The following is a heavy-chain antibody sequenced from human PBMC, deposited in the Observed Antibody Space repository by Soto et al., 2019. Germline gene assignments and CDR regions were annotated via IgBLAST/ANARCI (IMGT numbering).Heavy chain of an antibody. J-gene: IGHJ6*03. D-gene: IGHD6-6*01. V-gene: IGHV1-24*01. CDR3: ATAKIVPPTYYMDV. CDR1: GYTLTELS. CDR2: FDPEDGET. Sequence: QVQLVQSGAEVKKPGASVKVSCKVSGYTLTELSMHWVRQAPGKGLEWMGGFDPEDGETIYAQQFQGRVTMTEDTYTDTAYMELSSLRSEDTAVYYCATAKIVPPTYYMDVWGKGTTVTAAS.